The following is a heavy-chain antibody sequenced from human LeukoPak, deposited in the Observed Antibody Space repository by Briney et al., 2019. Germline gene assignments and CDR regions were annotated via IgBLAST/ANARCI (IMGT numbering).Heavy chain of an antibody. D-gene: IGHD1-26*01. V-gene: IGHV3-15*01. CDR3: TSEDQGGFNY. Sequence: GGSLRLSCAASGFTNAWMSWVRQAPGKGKEWVGRIKSKTDGGTTDYAAPVKGRFTVSRDHLKNTLYLQMNSLKTEDTAVYYCTSEDQGGFNYWGQGTLVTVSS. CDR1: GFTNAW. CDR2: IKSKTDGGTT. J-gene: IGHJ4*02.